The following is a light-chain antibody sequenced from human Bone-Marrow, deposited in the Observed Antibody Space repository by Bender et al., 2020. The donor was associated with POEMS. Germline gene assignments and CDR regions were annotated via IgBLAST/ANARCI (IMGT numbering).Light chain of an antibody. Sequence: QSVLTQPPSVSAAPGQRVTISCTGSSSNIGAGFAVNWYQHLPGTAPRLVVYSNYQRPSGVPARFSGSKSGTSASLAISDIQSEDEGDYYCSSWDDSLSGWVFGGGTKLTVL. CDR2: SNY. CDR3: SSWDDSLSGWV. V-gene: IGLV1-44*01. J-gene: IGLJ3*02. CDR1: SSNIGAGFA.